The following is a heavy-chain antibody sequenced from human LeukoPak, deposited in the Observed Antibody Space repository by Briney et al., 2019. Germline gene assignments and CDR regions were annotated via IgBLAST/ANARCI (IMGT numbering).Heavy chain of an antibody. CDR1: GGSISTYY. V-gene: IGHV4-59*01. Sequence: PSETLSLTCTVSGGSISTYYWSWIRQPPGKGLEWMGYIYNDGRTNYNPSPKSRVTMSVDTSKNQFSLKLSSVTVADTAVYYCARVRLSGTYENDYWGQGTLVTVSS. D-gene: IGHD1-26*01. J-gene: IGHJ4*02. CDR2: IYNDGRT. CDR3: ARVRLSGTYENDY.